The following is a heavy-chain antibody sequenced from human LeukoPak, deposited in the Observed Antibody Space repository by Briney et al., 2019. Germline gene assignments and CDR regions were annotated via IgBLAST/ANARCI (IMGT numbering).Heavy chain of an antibody. D-gene: IGHD3-22*01. J-gene: IGHJ4*02. Sequence: SETLSLTCTVSGGSISSGSYYWSWIRQPAGKGLEWIGRIYTSGGTNYNSSLKSRVTMSVETSKNQFSLRLSSVTAADTAVYYCARYRYYYDSSGYYFDYWGQGTLVTVSS. CDR3: ARYRYYYDSSGYYFDY. CDR2: IYTSGGT. CDR1: GGSISSGSYY. V-gene: IGHV4-61*02.